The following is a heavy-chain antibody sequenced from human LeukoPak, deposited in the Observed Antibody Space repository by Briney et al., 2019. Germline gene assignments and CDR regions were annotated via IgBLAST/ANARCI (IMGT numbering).Heavy chain of an antibody. CDR1: GFTFSSYA. Sequence: PGGSLRLSCAASGFTFSSYAMSWVRQAPGKGLEWVSGISGSGGSTYYADSVKGRFTISRDNSKNTLYLQMNSLRAEDTAVYYCAKDLRYCKNGVCYIRDLVGFEIWGQGTMVTVSS. J-gene: IGHJ3*02. D-gene: IGHD2-8*01. CDR3: AKDLRYCKNGVCYIRDLVGFEI. V-gene: IGHV3-23*01. CDR2: ISGSGGST.